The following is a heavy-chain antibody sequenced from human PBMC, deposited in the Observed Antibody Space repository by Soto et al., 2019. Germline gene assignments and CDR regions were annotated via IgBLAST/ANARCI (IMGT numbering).Heavy chain of an antibody. V-gene: IGHV3-23*01. Sequence: GGSLRLSCAASGFTFSSYAMSWVRQAPGKGLEWVSAISGSGGSTYYADSVKGRFTISRDNSKNTLYLQMNSLRAEDTAVYYCAKEAVVPAAVSIADRPYYYYGMDVWGQGTTVTVSS. CDR2: ISGSGGST. CDR1: GFTFSSYA. D-gene: IGHD2-2*01. CDR3: AKEAVVPAAVSIADRPYYYYGMDV. J-gene: IGHJ6*02.